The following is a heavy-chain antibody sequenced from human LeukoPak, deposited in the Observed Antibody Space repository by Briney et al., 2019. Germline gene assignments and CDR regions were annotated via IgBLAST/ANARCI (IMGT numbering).Heavy chain of an antibody. D-gene: IGHD5-12*01. Sequence: SGGSLRLSCTTTGFTFTAYAMTWVRQAPGKVLEWVSEISGEGGTTSYADSVKGRFTVSRDNSKTTVYLQMNSLRAEDTAVYFRARDPPGYTGYDFRGPDTYYFDHWGQGTLVTVSS. CDR3: ARDPPGYTGYDFRGPDTYYFDH. V-gene: IGHV3-23*01. CDR1: GFTFTAYA. J-gene: IGHJ4*02. CDR2: ISGEGGTT.